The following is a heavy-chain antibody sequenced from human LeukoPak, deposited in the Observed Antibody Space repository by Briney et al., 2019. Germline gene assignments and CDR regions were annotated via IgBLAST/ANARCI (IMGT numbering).Heavy chain of an antibody. CDR3: AKDSGGSVLED. D-gene: IGHD2-15*01. CDR1: GFIFSGSV. Sequence: GGSLRLACAASGFIFSGSVMHWVRQARGKGLEWVAIISYDGTNENYGDSVKGRFTISRDNSKSTLYLHMNSLRHDDTAVYYCAKDSGGSVLEDWGHGSLVTVTS. V-gene: IGHV3-30*18. J-gene: IGHJ4*01. CDR2: ISYDGTNE.